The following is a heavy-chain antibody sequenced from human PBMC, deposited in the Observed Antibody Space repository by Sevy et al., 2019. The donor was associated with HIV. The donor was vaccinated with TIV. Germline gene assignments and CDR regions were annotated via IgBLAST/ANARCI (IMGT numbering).Heavy chain of an antibody. CDR1: GFTFSSFG. V-gene: IGHV3-30*18. CDR2: ISFDGGNE. D-gene: IGHD3-16*01. Sequence: GGSLRLSCAASGFTFSSFGMHWVRQAPGKGLEWVAAISFDGGNEYYADSVKGRFTFSRDNSKNTLYLQMNSLRAEDTAVYYGAKRKGLGYYYYGLDVWGQGTTVTVSS. J-gene: IGHJ6*02. CDR3: AKRKGLGYYYYGLDV.